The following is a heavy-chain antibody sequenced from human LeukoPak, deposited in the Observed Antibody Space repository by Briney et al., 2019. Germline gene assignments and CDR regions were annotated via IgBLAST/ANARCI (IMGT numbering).Heavy chain of an antibody. CDR3: ARVSKRVPAAAVAGI. CDR2: INAGNGNT. V-gene: IGHV1-3*01. D-gene: IGHD6-19*01. Sequence: ASVKVSCKASGYTFTGYYMHWVRQAPGQGLEWMGWINAGNGNTKYSQKFQGRVTITRDTSASTAYMELSSLRSEDTAVYYCARVSKRVPAAAVAGIWGQGTLVTVSS. CDR1: GYTFTGYY. J-gene: IGHJ4*02.